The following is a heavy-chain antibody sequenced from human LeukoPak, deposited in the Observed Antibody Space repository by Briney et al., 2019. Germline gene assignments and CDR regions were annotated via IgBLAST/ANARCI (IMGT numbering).Heavy chain of an antibody. CDR1: GFIFTDYW. D-gene: IGHD2-21*01. J-gene: IGHJ4*02. V-gene: IGHV3-7*01. Sequence: GGSLRLSCAASGFIFTDYWMMWVRQVPGKGLEWVAQINQDGSEKYFVDSVRGRFTISRDNAKNSLDLQMNTLRVEDTAVYYCVRDATRGGDLDHWGQGTLVTVSS. CDR3: VRDATRGGDLDH. CDR2: INQDGSEK.